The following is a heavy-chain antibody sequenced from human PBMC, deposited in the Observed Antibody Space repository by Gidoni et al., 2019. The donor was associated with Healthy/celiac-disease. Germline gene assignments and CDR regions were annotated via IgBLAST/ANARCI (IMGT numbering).Heavy chain of an antibody. J-gene: IGHJ4*02. D-gene: IGHD3-3*01. CDR1: GFTFSSDA. CDR3: AKSPETYYDFWSGYPDY. Sequence: EVQLLESGGGLVKPGGSLSTSCAASGFTFSSDAMSWVRQAPGKGLEWVSAISGSGGSTYYADSVKGRFTISRDNSKNTLYLQMNSLRAEDTAVYYCAKSPETYYDFWSGYPDYWGQGTLVTVSS. CDR2: ISGSGGST. V-gene: IGHV3-23*01.